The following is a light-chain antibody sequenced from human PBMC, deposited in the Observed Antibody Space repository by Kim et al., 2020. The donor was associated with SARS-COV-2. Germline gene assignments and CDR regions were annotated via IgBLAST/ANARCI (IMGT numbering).Light chain of an antibody. CDR2: APS. CDR3: HQRRDWPNT. Sequence: SLSPGERATLSCKASQSVGNYLAWYQQKPGQAPRLLIYAPSNRATGIPARFSGSGSGTDFTLTISSLEPEDFVLYYCHQRRDWPNTFGQGTKLEI. J-gene: IGKJ2*01. CDR1: QSVGNY. V-gene: IGKV3-11*01.